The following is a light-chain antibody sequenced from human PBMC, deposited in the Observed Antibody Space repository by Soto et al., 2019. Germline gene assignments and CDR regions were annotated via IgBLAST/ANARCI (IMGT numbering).Light chain of an antibody. V-gene: IGKV3-20*01. Sequence: EIVLTQSPGTLSLSPGERATLTCRASQSVSSSYLAWYQQKPGQAPRLLMYDASSRATGIPDRFSAIGSETDFTLTISRLEPEDFAVYYCQQFGTSFPYTFGQGTKLDIK. CDR2: DAS. J-gene: IGKJ2*01. CDR1: QSVSSSY. CDR3: QQFGTSFPYT.